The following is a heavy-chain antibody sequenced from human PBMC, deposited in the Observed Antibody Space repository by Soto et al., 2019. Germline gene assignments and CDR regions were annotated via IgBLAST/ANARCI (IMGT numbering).Heavy chain of an antibody. Sequence: PGGSLRLSCAASGFTFSDRYTDWVRQAPGKGLEWVGRTKNKANSYTTEYAASVKGRFTISRDDSRNSVYLQMNSLKTDDTAVYYCTIEGAYPGPDFDYWGQGTLVTVSS. J-gene: IGHJ4*02. D-gene: IGHD3-16*01. V-gene: IGHV3-72*01. CDR3: TIEGAYPGPDFDY. CDR1: GFTFSDRY. CDR2: TKNKANSYTT.